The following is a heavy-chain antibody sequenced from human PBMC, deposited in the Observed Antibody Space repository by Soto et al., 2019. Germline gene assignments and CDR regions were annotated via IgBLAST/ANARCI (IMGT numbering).Heavy chain of an antibody. CDR1: EYSFGNYW. V-gene: IGHV5-51*01. CDR2: IYPGDSDT. Sequence: GESLKISCKGSEYSFGNYWIGWVRQMPGKGLEWMGIIYPGDSDTRYSPSFQGQVTISADKTISTAYLQWSSLKASDTAVYYCARLAGPGTLVRWFDPWGQGTLVTVSS. D-gene: IGHD6-13*01. J-gene: IGHJ5*02. CDR3: ARLAGPGTLVRWFDP.